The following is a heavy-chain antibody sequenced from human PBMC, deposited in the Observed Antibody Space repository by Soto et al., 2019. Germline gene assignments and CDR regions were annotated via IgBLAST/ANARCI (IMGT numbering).Heavy chain of an antibody. CDR3: ARDTARANVRIYYGLDV. J-gene: IGHJ6*02. CDR2: IWYDGSNK. D-gene: IGHD3-10*02. V-gene: IGHV3-33*01. Sequence: QVQLVESGGGVVQPGRSLRLSCAASGFTFSSYGMHWVRQAPGKGLEWVAVIWYDGSNKYYADSVKVRFTISRDNSKHTRDLEMKSLRAQETAVYYCARDTARANVRIYYGLDVWGQGTTVTVSS. CDR1: GFTFSSYG.